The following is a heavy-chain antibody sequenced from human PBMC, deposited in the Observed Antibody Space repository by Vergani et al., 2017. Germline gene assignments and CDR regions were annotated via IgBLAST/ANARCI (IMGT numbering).Heavy chain of an antibody. CDR1: GFTFSNAW. CDR2: IKSKTDGGTT. CDR3: TTDPMDYDFWSGYYTPRYYYYYGMDV. J-gene: IGHJ6*02. D-gene: IGHD3-3*01. V-gene: IGHV3-15*01. Sequence: EVQLVESGGGLVKPGGSLRLSCAASGFTFSNAWMSWVRQAPGKGLEWVGRIKSKTDGGTTDYAAPVKGRITISRDDSKNTLYLQMNSLKTEDTAVYYCTTDPMDYDFWSGYYTPRYYYYYGMDVWGQGTTVTVSS.